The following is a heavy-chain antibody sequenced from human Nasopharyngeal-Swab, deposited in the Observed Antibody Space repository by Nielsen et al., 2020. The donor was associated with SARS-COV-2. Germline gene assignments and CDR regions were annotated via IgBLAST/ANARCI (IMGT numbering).Heavy chain of an antibody. CDR3: AREAVRGLYYFDY. CDR2: IYTSGST. CDR1: GGSISSYY. V-gene: IGHV4-4*07. J-gene: IGHJ4*02. Sequence: SETLFTCTVSGGSISSYYWSWIRQPAGKGLEWIGRIYTSGSTNYNPSLKSRVTMSVDTSKNQFSLKLSSVTAADTAVYYCAREAVRGLYYFDYWGQGTLVTVSS. D-gene: IGHD1-1*01.